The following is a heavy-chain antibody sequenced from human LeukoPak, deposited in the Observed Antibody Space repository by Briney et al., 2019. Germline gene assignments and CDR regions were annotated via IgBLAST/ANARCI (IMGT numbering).Heavy chain of an antibody. V-gene: IGHV3-74*01. CDR2: IDSDGSST. D-gene: IGHD2-2*01. CDR1: GFTFSSYW. CDR3: ARDLRSTSCYCSWFDP. J-gene: IGHJ5*02. Sequence: GGSLRLSCAASGFTFSSYWMHWVRQAPGEGLVWVSRIDSDGSSTSYADSVKGRFTVSRDNAKNTLYLQTNSLRAEDTAVYYCARDLRSTSCYCSWFDPWGQGTLATVSS.